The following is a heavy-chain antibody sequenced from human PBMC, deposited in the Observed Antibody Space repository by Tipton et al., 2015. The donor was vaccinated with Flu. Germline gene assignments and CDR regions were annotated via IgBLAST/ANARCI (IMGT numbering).Heavy chain of an antibody. V-gene: IGHV4-39*07. J-gene: IGHJ4*02. Sequence: TLSLTCTVSGGSISSSNYHWGWIRQPPGKGLEWIGSIYYRGRTYYNPSLKSRITISVDTSKNQFSLKLSSVTAADTAVYYCARDSGSGTQDYWGQGTLVTVSS. D-gene: IGHD3-10*01. CDR3: ARDSGSGTQDY. CDR2: IYYRGRT. CDR1: GGSISSSNYH.